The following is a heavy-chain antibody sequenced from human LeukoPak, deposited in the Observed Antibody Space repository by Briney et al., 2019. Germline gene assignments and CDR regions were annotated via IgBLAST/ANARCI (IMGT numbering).Heavy chain of an antibody. V-gene: IGHV6-1*01. CDR1: GDSVSSNGAA. CDR3: SRELAWGPADY. D-gene: IGHD7-27*01. Sequence: SQTLALTCAISGDSVSSNGAAWGWIRQSPSRGLEWLGRTYYRSGWYNDYALSVESRITINPDTSKSQVSLQLTSVTPEDTAVYYCSRELAWGPADYWGQGTLVTVSS. CDR2: TYYRSGWYN. J-gene: IGHJ4*02.